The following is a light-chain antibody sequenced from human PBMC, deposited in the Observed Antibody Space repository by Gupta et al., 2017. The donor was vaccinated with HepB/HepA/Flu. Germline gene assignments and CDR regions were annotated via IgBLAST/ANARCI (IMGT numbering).Light chain of an antibody. Sequence: EVVLTQSPGTLSLSPGERVTLSCRASQTVSSNYLAWYQHKVGQAPRLLIYDASTRAAGIPDRFSGSGSGTDFTLTISRLEPEDFAVYYCQRYGSSPLFTFGPGTKLDIK. J-gene: IGKJ3*01. CDR1: QTVSSNY. CDR2: DAS. CDR3: QRYGSSPLFT. V-gene: IGKV3-20*01.